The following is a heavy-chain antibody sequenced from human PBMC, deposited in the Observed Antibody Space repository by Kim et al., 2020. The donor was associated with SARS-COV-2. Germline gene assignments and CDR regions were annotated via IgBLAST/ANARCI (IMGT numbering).Heavy chain of an antibody. CDR2: INYSGTT. V-gene: IGHV4-34*01. D-gene: IGHD5-18*01. CDR3: ARVVNSIQIGFDS. CDR1: DGSLNGFY. J-gene: IGHJ4*02. Sequence: SETLSLTCGIFDGSLNGFYWNWIRQPPGKGLEWIGEINYSGTTNSNPSFKSRLTISVDTSKNQFSLSLSSVTAADTAVYYCARVVNSIQIGFDSWGQGTLVTVSS.